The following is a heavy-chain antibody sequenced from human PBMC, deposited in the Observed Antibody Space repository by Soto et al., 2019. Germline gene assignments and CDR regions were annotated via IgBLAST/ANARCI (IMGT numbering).Heavy chain of an antibody. D-gene: IGHD6-13*01. CDR1: GGTFSRYA. J-gene: IGHJ3*01. V-gene: IGHV1-69*12. CDR3: ARGSGWYQYAFDL. Sequence: QVQLVQSGAEVKKPGSSVKVSCMASGGTFSRYALSWIRQAPGQGLEWMGGIIPTFERPNYAQRFQGRLTIIADESTSTAYMELSSLRSDDMAVYYCARGSGWYQYAFDLWGQGTMATVSS. CDR2: IIPTFERP.